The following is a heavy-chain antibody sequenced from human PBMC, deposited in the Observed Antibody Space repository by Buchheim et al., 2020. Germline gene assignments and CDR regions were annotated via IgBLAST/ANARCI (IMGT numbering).Heavy chain of an antibody. Sequence: EVQLVESGGGLVQPGGSLRLSCAASGFTFSSYEMNWVRQAPGKGLEWVSYISSSGSTIYYADSVKGRFTISRDNAKNSLDLQMNSLRAEDTAVYYCARLPIFSGSGSYSSYVDYWGQGTL. CDR2: ISSSGSTI. CDR3: ARLPIFSGSGSYSSYVDY. CDR1: GFTFSSYE. V-gene: IGHV3-48*03. J-gene: IGHJ4*02. D-gene: IGHD3-10*01.